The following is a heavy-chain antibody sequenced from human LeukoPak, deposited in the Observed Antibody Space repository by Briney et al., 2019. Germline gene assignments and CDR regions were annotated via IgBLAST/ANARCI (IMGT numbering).Heavy chain of an antibody. J-gene: IGHJ6*02. D-gene: IGHD5-12*01. CDR1: GGSISSYF. Sequence: SETLSLTCTVSGGSISSYFWSWIRQPPAKGLEWIGYIYSTGSTNYNPSLKRRVTISVDTSKNQFSLKLSSVTAADAAVYYCARVPDGSRSYSGYDYYYCGIDVWGQGTTVTVSS. V-gene: IGHV4-59*01. CDR3: ARVPDGSRSYSGYDYYYCGIDV. CDR2: IYSTGST.